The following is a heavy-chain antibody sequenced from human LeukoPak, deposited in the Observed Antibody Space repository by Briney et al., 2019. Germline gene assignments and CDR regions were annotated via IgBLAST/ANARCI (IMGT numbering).Heavy chain of an antibody. CDR1: GVTFSSCS. D-gene: IGHD2-15*01. V-gene: IGHV3-21*01. CDR2: ISSSGSHI. J-gene: IGHJ4*02. Sequence: GGSLRLSCAVSGVTFSSCSMNWILQAPGKGLEWVSSISSSGSHIYYPDSVKGRFTISRDNAKNSLYLQMNSLRAEDTAVYYCARDKWELLLLDYWGQGTLVTVSS. CDR3: ARDKWELLLLDY.